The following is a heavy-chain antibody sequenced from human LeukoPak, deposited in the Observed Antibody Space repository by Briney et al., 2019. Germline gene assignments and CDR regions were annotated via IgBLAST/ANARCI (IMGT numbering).Heavy chain of an antibody. J-gene: IGHJ3*02. Sequence: GGSLRLSCAASGFTFSSYSMNWVRQAPGKGLEWVSSISSSSYIYYADSVKGRFTISRDNAKNSLYLQMNSLRAEDTAVYYCARERDGYTHDAFDIWGQGTMVTVSS. CDR2: ISSSSYI. V-gene: IGHV3-21*01. CDR3: ARERDGYTHDAFDI. D-gene: IGHD5-24*01. CDR1: GFTFSSYS.